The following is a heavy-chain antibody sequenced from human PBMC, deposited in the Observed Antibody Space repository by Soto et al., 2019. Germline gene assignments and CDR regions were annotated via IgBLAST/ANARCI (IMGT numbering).Heavy chain of an antibody. CDR3: ARGGGDYGGIN. V-gene: IGHV4-31*03. J-gene: IGHJ4*01. Sequence: QVQLQESGPGLVKPSQTLSLTCTVSGVSISSGSYYWSWIRQHAGKGLEWIGYIYSIGSTYYNPSLRSRVSISIDTSKNQFFLNLTSVTAADTAVYYCARGGGDYGGINWGHGTLVTVSS. CDR1: GVSISSGSYY. CDR2: IYSIGST. D-gene: IGHD4-17*01.